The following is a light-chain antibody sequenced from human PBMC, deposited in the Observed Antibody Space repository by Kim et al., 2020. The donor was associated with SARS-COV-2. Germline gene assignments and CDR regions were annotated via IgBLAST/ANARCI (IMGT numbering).Light chain of an antibody. J-gene: IGKJ2*01. Sequence: DIQLTQSPSFLSASVGDRVTITCRASQGISSYLAWYQQKPGKAPKLLIYAASTLQSGVPSRLSGSGSGTEFTLTISSLQPEDFATYFCQQHDSYPRTFGQGTNLEI. CDR3: QQHDSYPRT. CDR1: QGISSY. CDR2: AAS. V-gene: IGKV1-9*01.